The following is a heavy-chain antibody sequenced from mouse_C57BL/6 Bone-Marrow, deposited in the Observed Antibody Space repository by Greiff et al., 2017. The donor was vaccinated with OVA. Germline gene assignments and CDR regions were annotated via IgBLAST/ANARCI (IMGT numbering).Heavy chain of an antibody. CDR3: ARLDYYSIYFDY. CDR1: GFTFSDYY. Sequence: EVKLVESGGGLVQPGGSLKLSCAASGFTFSDYYMYWVRQTPEKRLEWVAYISNGGGSTYSPDTVKGRFTISRDNAKNTLYLQMSRLKSEDTAMYYWARLDYYSIYFDYWGQGTTLTVSS. CDR2: ISNGGGST. J-gene: IGHJ2*01. D-gene: IGHD2-5*01. V-gene: IGHV5-12*01.